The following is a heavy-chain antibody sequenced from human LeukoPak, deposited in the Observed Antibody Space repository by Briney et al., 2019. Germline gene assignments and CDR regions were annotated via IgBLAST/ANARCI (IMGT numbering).Heavy chain of an antibody. J-gene: IGHJ4*02. Sequence: GGSLRLSCAASGFTFSSSSMNWVRQAPGKGLEWVSYISSSSSTIYYADSVKGRFTISRDNAKNSLYLQMNSLRAEDTAVYYCARDQEGIAARQHDYWGQGTLVTVSS. CDR1: GFTFSSSS. CDR2: ISSSSSTI. V-gene: IGHV3-48*01. CDR3: ARDQEGIAARQHDY. D-gene: IGHD6-6*01.